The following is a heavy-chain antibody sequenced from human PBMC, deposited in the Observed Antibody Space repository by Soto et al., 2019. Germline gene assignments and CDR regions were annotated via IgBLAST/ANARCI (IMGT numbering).Heavy chain of an antibody. Sequence: ASVKVSCKAPGYTFTSYGISWVRQAPGQGLEWMGWISAYNGNTNYAQKLQGRVTMTTDTSTSTAYMELRSLRSDDTAVYYCARSQSMVTLAYFQHWGQGTQVTVSS. V-gene: IGHV1-18*01. CDR1: GYTFTSYG. J-gene: IGHJ1*01. CDR2: ISAYNGNT. D-gene: IGHD2-21*02. CDR3: ARSQSMVTLAYFQH.